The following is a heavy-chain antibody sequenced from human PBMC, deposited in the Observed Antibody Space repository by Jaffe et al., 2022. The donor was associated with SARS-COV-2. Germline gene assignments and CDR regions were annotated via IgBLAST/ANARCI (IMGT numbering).Heavy chain of an antibody. J-gene: IGHJ4*02. CDR2: IYTSGST. V-gene: IGHV4-61*02. CDR1: GGSISSGSYY. D-gene: IGHD5-18*01. CDR3: ARGGHGGYTAMPETPTFDY. Sequence: QVQLQESGPGLVKPSQTLSLTCTVSGGSISSGSYYWSWIRQPAGKGLEWIGRIYTSGSTNYNPSLKSRVTISVDTSKNQFSLKLSSVTAADTAVYYCARGGHGGYTAMPETPTFDYWGQGTLVTVSS.